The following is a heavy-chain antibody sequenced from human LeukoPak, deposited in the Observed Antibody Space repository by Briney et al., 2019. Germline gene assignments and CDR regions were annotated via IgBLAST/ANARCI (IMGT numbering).Heavy chain of an antibody. D-gene: IGHD6-6*01. CDR2: IYHCGST. J-gene: IGHJ4*02. Sequence: ASETLSLTCTVSGYSISSGYYWGWIRQPPGKGLEWIGSIYHCGSTYYNPSLKSRVTISVDTSKNQFSLKLSSVTAADTAVYYCARDLGIAARPDYWGQGTLVTVSS. CDR1: GYSISSGYY. CDR3: ARDLGIAARPDY. V-gene: IGHV4-38-2*02.